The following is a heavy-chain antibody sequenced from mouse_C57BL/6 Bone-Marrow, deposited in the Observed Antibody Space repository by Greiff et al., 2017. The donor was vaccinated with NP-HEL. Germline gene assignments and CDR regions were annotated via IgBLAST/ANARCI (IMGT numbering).Heavy chain of an antibody. D-gene: IGHD1-1*01. CDR2: FYPRSGNT. CDR3: ASSYGSSSFAY. V-gene: IGHV1-81*01. CDR1: GYTFTSYG. Sequence: QVHVKQSGAELARPGASVKLSCKASGYTFTSYGISWVKQRTGQGLEWMGEFYPRSGNTYDNEKFTGKATLAADKSSSTAYMELRSLTSEDSAVDFCASSYGSSSFAYWGQGTLVTVSA. J-gene: IGHJ3*01.